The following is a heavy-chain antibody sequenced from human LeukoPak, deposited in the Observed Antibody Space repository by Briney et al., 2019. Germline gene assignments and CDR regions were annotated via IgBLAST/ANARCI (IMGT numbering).Heavy chain of an antibody. J-gene: IGHJ4*02. CDR1: GFTFDDYA. Sequence: TGGPLRLSCAASGFTFDDYAMHWVRQAPGKGLEWVSGISWNSGSIGYADSVKGRFTISRDNAKNSLYLQMNSLRAEDMALYYCAKGRYYDSSGPFDYWGQGTLVTVSS. V-gene: IGHV3-9*03. CDR3: AKGRYYDSSGPFDY. CDR2: ISWNSGSI. D-gene: IGHD3-22*01.